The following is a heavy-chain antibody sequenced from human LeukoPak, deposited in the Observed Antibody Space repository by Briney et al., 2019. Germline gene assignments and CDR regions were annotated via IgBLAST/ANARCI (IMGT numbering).Heavy chain of an antibody. V-gene: IGHV1-2*02. CDR2: INPKTGST. Sequence: GASVKVSCKASGYTFTDRYIHWVRQAPGQGLEWMGWINPKTGSTNYAQSLQGRVTLTRNTSISTAYMELSSLRSEDTAVYYCARGRGDSSGWYGIVDWGQGTLVTVSS. CDR1: GYTFTDRY. CDR3: ARGRGDSSGWYGIVD. D-gene: IGHD6-19*01. J-gene: IGHJ4*02.